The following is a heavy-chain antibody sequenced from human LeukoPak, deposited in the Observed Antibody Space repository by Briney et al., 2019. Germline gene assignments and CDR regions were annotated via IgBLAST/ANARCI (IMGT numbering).Heavy chain of an antibody. CDR2: INHSGST. D-gene: IGHD2-2*01. CDR1: GGSFSGYY. J-gene: IGHJ5*02. CDR3: AREPSYCSSTSCLNWFDP. Sequence: PSETLSLTCAAYGGSFSGYYWSWIRQPPGKGLEWIGEINHSGSTNYNPSLKSRVTISVDTSKNQFSLKLSSVTAADTAVYYCAREPSYCSSTSCLNWFDPWGQGTLVTVSS. V-gene: IGHV4-34*01.